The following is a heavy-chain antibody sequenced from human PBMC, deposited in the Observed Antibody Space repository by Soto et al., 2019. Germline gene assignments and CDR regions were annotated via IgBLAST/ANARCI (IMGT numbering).Heavy chain of an antibody. Sequence: EVQLLESGGGLVQPGGSLRLSCAASGFTFSSYAMSWVRQAPGKGLEWVSAISGSGGSTYYADSVKGRFTISRDNSKNTLYLQMNSLRVEDTAVYYCARDHDFGVVVFDYWGQGTLVTVSS. CDR1: GFTFSSYA. CDR2: ISGSGGST. V-gene: IGHV3-23*01. D-gene: IGHD3-3*01. J-gene: IGHJ4*02. CDR3: ARDHDFGVVVFDY.